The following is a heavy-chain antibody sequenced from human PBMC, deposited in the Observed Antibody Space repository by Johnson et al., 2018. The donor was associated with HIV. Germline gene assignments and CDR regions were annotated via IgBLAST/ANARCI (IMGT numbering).Heavy chain of an antibody. V-gene: IGHV3-66*01. D-gene: IGHD6-6*01. CDR1: VFTFSSNA. CDR3: AKVHSSSSNGFDI. CDR2: IYSGGST. J-gene: IGHJ3*02. Sequence: EVQLVESGGDVVQPGRSLRLSCAASVFTFSSNAMSWVRQPPGKGLEWVSVIYSGGSTYYADSVKGRFTISRDSSKNTLYLQMNSLRGEDTAVYYCAKVHSSSSNGFDIWGQGTMVTVSS.